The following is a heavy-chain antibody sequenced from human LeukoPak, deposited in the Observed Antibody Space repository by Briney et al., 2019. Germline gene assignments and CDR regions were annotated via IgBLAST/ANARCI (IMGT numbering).Heavy chain of an antibody. CDR1: GYTFTSYG. V-gene: IGHV1-18*01. CDR2: ISAYNGNT. Sequence: ASVKVSCKASGYTFTSYGISRVRQAPGQGLEWMGWISAYNGNTNYAQKLQGRVTMTTDTSTSTAYMELRSLRSDDTAVYYCARGKTYGSGSYGFFDYWGQGTLVTVSS. CDR3: ARGKTYGSGSYGFFDY. D-gene: IGHD3-10*01. J-gene: IGHJ4*02.